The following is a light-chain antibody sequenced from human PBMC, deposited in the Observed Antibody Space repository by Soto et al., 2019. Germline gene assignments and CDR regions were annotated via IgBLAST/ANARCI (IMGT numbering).Light chain of an antibody. Sequence: QSVLTQPPSVSGAPGQRVTISCTGSRSNIGAPYDVNWYQQLPGTAPKLLIFSNNNRPSGVPDRFSGSKSGTSASLAITGLRAEDEADYYCSSYTSSTNYVFGTGTKLTVL. V-gene: IGLV1-40*01. CDR2: SNN. CDR3: SSYTSSTNYV. J-gene: IGLJ1*01. CDR1: RSNIGAPYD.